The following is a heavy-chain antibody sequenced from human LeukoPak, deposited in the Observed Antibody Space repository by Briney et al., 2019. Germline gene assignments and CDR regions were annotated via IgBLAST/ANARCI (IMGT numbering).Heavy chain of an antibody. D-gene: IGHD2-15*01. CDR2: ISSSNSYI. V-gene: IGHV3-21*01. J-gene: IGHJ6*03. CDR3: ARESWGSGGSCYMDV. Sequence: PGGSLRLSCAASGFIFSSYTMNWVRQAPGEGLEWVSSISSSNSYIYYADSVKGRFTISRDNAKNSLSLQMNSLRAEDTALYYCARESWGSGGSCYMDVWGKGTTVTVSS. CDR1: GFIFSSYT.